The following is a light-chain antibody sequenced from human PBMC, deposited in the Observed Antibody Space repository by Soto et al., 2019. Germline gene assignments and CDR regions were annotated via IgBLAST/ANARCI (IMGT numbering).Light chain of an antibody. Sequence: EIVLTQSAGTLSLSPGERATLSCRASQRVSSGYVAWYQQKPGQAPRLLIYGASTGATGLPARFSGSGSGTEFTLTINSLQAEDCAVYYCQQYYNWPRTFGQGTLLEI. J-gene: IGKJ5*01. V-gene: IGKV3-15*01. CDR2: GAS. CDR3: QQYYNWPRT. CDR1: QRVSSG.